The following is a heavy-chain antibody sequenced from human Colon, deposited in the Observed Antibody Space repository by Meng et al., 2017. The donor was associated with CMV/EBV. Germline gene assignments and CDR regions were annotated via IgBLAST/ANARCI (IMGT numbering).Heavy chain of an antibody. CDR2: IYHSGST. J-gene: IGHJ5*01. Sequence: SETLSLTCTVTGGAISDYYWNWIRQTPGKGLEWIGHIYHSGSTIYNPSLKSRVTISLDTSKNQFSLKLSSVTAADTAVYYCAREMTAIWNWLDSWGQGTLVTVSS. CDR3: AREMTAIWNWLDS. V-gene: IGHV4-59*01. D-gene: IGHD2-21*02. CDR1: GGAISDYY.